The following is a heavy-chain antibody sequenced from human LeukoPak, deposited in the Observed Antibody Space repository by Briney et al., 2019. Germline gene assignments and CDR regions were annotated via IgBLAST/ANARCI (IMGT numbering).Heavy chain of an antibody. J-gene: IGHJ4*02. Sequence: GGSLRLSCAASGFTFSSYSMNWVRQAPGKGLEWVSSISSSSSYIYYADSVKGRFTISRDNAKNSLYLQMNSLRAEDTAVYYCARSAGRDGFEFDYWGQGTLVTVSS. CDR3: ARSAGRDGFEFDY. V-gene: IGHV3-21*04. CDR2: ISSSSSYI. CDR1: GFTFSSYS. D-gene: IGHD5-12*01.